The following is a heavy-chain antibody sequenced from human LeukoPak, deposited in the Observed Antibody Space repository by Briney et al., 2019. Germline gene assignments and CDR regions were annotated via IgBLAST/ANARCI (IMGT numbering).Heavy chain of an antibody. CDR2: INPNSGGT. CDR3: ARGGYSYDYLKAPFDY. J-gene: IGHJ4*02. D-gene: IGHD5-18*01. Sequence: GASVKVSCKASGYTFTGYYMHWVRQAPGQGLEWMGWINPNSGGTNYAQKFQGRVTMTRDTSISTVYMELSRLISEDTAVYYCARGGYSYDYLKAPFDYWGQGTLVTVSS. CDR1: GYTFTGYY. V-gene: IGHV1-2*02.